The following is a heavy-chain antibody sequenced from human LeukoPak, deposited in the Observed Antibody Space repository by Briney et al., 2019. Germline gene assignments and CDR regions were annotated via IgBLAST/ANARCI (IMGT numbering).Heavy chain of an antibody. Sequence: ASVKVSCKTSGYTFSTYDINWLRQAAGQGLEWMGWMNPNSANTGFAQKFQGRAAITRDTSTATAYSELSGLTSEDTAVYYCARAIRYQLLSDYWGQGTLVTVSS. CDR2: MNPNSANT. D-gene: IGHD2-2*01. CDR1: GYTFSTYD. V-gene: IGHV1-8*03. J-gene: IGHJ4*02. CDR3: ARAIRYQLLSDY.